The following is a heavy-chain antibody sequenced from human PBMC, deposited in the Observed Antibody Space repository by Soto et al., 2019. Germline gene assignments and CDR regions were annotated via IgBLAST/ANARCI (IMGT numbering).Heavy chain of an antibody. CDR2: ISYDGSNK. CDR3: ARDLGVLVPAAIGYFDY. D-gene: IGHD2-2*01. J-gene: IGHJ4*02. CDR1: GFTFSSYA. Sequence: QVQLVESGGGVVQPGRSLRLSCAASGFTFSSYAMHWVRQAPGKGLEWVAVISYDGSNKYYADSVKGRFTISRDNSKNTLYLQMNSLRAEDTAVYYCARDLGVLVPAAIGYFDYWGQGTLVTVSS. V-gene: IGHV3-30-3*01.